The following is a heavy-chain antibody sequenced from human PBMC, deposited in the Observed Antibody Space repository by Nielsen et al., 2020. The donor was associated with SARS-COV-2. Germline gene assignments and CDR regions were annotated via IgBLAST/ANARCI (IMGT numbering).Heavy chain of an antibody. CDR2: IYHSGST. D-gene: IGHD1-1*01. V-gene: IGHV4-4*02. J-gene: IGHJ5*02. Sequence: WIRQPPGKGLEWIGEIYHSGSTNYNPSLKSRVTISVDKSKNQFSLKLSSVTAADTAVYYCARRAAPNEPFDPWGQGTLVTVSS. CDR3: ARRAAPNEPFDP.